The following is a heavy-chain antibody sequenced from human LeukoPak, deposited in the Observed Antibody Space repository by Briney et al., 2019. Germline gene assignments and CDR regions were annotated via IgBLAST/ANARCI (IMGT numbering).Heavy chain of an antibody. Sequence: GASVKVSCKASGYTFTSYYMHWVRQAPGQGLEWMGIINPSGGSTSYAQKFQGRVTMTRDTSTSTVYMELSSLRFEDTAVYYCARAPGGYSYGPTQFDYWGQGTLVTVSS. CDR1: GYTFTSYY. J-gene: IGHJ4*02. V-gene: IGHV1-46*01. D-gene: IGHD5-18*01. CDR2: INPSGGST. CDR3: ARAPGGYSYGPTQFDY.